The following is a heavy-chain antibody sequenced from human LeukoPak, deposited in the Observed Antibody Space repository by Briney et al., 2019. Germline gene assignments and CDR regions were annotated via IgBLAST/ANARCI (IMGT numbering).Heavy chain of an antibody. CDR1: GFTFSSYG. CDR3: AKESGRHGIGIFAYFQY. Sequence: GGSLRLSCAASGFTFSSYGMSWGRQAPGKGLESGSVIYSGGSTYYADSVRGRFIISRDNSKTTLYLQMNSLRAEDTAVYYCAKESGRHGIGIFAYFQYWGQGTLVTVSS. V-gene: IGHV3-23*01. CDR2: IYSGGST. D-gene: IGHD1-26*01. J-gene: IGHJ4*02.